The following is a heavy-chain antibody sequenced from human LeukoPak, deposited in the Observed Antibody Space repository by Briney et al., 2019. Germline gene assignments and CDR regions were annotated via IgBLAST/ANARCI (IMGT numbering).Heavy chain of an antibody. CDR3: AHTTYFYDSSGYPRSFDI. V-gene: IGHV2-5*08. CDR1: GGSISSHSWN. Sequence: TLSLTCTVSGGSISSHSWNWIRQPPGKALEWLALIYWDDDKRYSPSLKSRLTIAQDTSKNQVVLTMTNMDPVDTATYYCAHTTYFYDSSGYPRSFDIWGQGTMVTVSS. J-gene: IGHJ3*02. CDR2: IYWDDDK. D-gene: IGHD3-22*01.